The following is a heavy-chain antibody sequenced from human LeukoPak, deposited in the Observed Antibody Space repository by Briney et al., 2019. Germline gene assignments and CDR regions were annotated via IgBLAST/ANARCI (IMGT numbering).Heavy chain of an antibody. V-gene: IGHV1-69*04. D-gene: IGHD2-15*01. CDR1: GGTFSSYA. Sequence: GASVKVSCKASGGTFSSYAISRVRQAPGQGLEWLGRIIPILGIANYAQKFQGRVTITADKSTSTAYMELSSLRSEDTAVYYCARDAYCSGGSCYSGFDYWGQGTLVTVSS. CDR2: IIPILGIA. CDR3: ARDAYCSGGSCYSGFDY. J-gene: IGHJ4*02.